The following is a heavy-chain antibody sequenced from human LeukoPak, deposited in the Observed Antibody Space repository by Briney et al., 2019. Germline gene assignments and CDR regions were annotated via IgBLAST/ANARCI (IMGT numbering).Heavy chain of an antibody. J-gene: IGHJ3*02. CDR2: ISHDGSDK. CDR1: GLTLSAYG. CDR3: AKDDRVFWKAFDI. D-gene: IGHD1-1*01. V-gene: IGHV3-30*18. Sequence: GGSLRLSCAASGLTLSAYGMHWVRQAPGKGLEWVAVISHDGSDKYYADSVKGRFTISRDNSKNTLYLQMDNLEVEDTAVYFCAKDDRVFWKAFDIWGQGTMVTVSS.